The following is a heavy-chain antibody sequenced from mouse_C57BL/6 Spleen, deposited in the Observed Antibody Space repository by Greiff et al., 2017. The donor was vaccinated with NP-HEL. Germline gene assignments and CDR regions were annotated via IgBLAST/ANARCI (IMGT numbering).Heavy chain of an antibody. CDR1: GYTFTSYW. CDR3: ARWGGFPWFAY. CDR2: IDPSDSET. J-gene: IGHJ3*01. Sequence: VQLQQPGAELVRPGSSVKLSCKASGYTFTSYWMHWVKQRPIQGLEWIGNIDPSDSETHYNQKFKDKATLTVDKSSSTAYMQLSSLTSEDSAVYYCARWGGFPWFAYWGQGTLVTVSA. V-gene: IGHV1-52*01.